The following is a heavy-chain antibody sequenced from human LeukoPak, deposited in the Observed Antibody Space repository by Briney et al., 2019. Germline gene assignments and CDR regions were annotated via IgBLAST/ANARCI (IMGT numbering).Heavy chain of an antibody. CDR1: GYSFTSYW. Sequence: GESLKISCKGSGYSFTSYWIGWVRQMPGKGLEWMGIIYPCDSDTRYSPSFQGQVTTSVDKTISTAYLQWSSLKASDTAMYYCAREGRFHDFWSGYSSYYFYYMDVWGKGSTVTVSS. CDR3: AREGRFHDFWSGYSSYYFYYMDV. J-gene: IGHJ6*03. V-gene: IGHV5-51*01. CDR2: IYPCDSDT. D-gene: IGHD3-3*01.